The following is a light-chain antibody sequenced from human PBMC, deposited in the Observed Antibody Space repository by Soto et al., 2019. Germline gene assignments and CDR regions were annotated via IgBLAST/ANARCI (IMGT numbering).Light chain of an antibody. V-gene: IGLV4-69*01. J-gene: IGLJ2*01. Sequence: QPVLTQSPSASASLGASVKLTCTLSIGHSSYAIAWHQQQPEKGPRYLMNLNIDGSHSKGDGIPDRFSGSISGAERYLPISSLTSEDEANYYSQTSGTRTYVVFGGGTKLTVL. CDR3: QTSGTRTYVV. CDR1: IGHSSYA. CDR2: LNIDGSH.